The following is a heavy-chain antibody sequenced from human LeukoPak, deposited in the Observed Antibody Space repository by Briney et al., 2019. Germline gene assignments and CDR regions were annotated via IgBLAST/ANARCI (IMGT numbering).Heavy chain of an antibody. Sequence: SETLSLTCTVSGGSISSGSYYWSWIRQPAGKGLEWLGRIYTSGSTNYNPSLKSRVTISEDTSKNQFSLKLSSVTAADTAVYYCAGDPVVLWYRGPHWYFDLWGRGTLVTVSS. CDR2: IYTSGST. CDR1: GGSISSGSYY. J-gene: IGHJ2*01. D-gene: IGHD3-10*01. CDR3: AGDPVVLWYRGPHWYFDL. V-gene: IGHV4-61*02.